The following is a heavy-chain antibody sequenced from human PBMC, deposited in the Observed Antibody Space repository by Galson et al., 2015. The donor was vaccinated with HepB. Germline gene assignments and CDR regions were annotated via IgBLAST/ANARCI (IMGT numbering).Heavy chain of an antibody. CDR1: GYSFTSYW. J-gene: IGHJ6*02. V-gene: IGHV5-51*01. D-gene: IGHD4-17*01. Sequence: QSGAEVKKPGESLKISCKGSGYSFTSYWIGWVRQMPGKGLEWMGIIYPGDSDTRYSPSFQGQVTISADKSISTAYLQWSSLKASDTAMYYCARHDWHGNDLARSTVTPRLTFYGMDVWGQGTTVTVSS. CDR2: IYPGDSDT. CDR3: ARHDWHGNDLARSTVTPRLTFYGMDV.